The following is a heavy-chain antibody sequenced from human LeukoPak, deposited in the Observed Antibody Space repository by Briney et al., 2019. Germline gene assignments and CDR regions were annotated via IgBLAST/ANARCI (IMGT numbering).Heavy chain of an antibody. CDR2: INHSGST. V-gene: IGHV4-34*01. D-gene: IGHD3-16*01. Sequence: PSETPSLTCAVYGVSFSGYYWSWVRQPPGKGLEWIGEINHSGSTNYNPSLKSRVTISVDTSKNQFSLKLNSVTAADTAVYYCARHYGPWGQGTLVTVSS. J-gene: IGHJ5*02. CDR3: ARHYGP. CDR1: GVSFSGYY.